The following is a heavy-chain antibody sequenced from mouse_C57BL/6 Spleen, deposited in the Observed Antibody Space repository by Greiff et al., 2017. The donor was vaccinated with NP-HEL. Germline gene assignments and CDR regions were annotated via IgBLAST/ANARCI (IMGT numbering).Heavy chain of an antibody. CDR3: ARQYSSGHAMDY. D-gene: IGHD3-2*02. V-gene: IGHV5-6*01. Sequence: EVMLVESGGDLVKPGGSLKLSCAASGFTFSSYGMSWVRQTPDKRLEWVATISSGGSYTYYPDSVKGRFTISRDNAKNTLYLQMSSLKSEDTAMYYCARQYSSGHAMDYWGQGTSVTVSS. CDR1: GFTFSSYG. CDR2: ISSGGSYT. J-gene: IGHJ4*01.